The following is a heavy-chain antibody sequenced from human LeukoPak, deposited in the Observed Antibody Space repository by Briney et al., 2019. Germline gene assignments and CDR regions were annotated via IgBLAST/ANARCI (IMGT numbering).Heavy chain of an antibody. Sequence: PSETLSLTCDVSGYSITSGYYWGWIRQPPGKGLEWIGFIYHSGSTYYNPSLKSRVTLSVDTSKNQFSLKLSSVTAADTAVYYCARDPGSGYVYYMDVWGNGTTVTVSS. CDR1: GYSITSGYY. V-gene: IGHV4-38-2*02. CDR2: IYHSGST. CDR3: ARDPGSGYVYYMDV. D-gene: IGHD5-12*01. J-gene: IGHJ6*03.